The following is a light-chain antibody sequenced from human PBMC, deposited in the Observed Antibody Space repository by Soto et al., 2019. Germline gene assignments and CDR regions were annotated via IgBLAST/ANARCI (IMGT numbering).Light chain of an antibody. CDR1: TSNIESHP. Sequence: QSVLTQPPSASGTPGQWITISCSGSTSNIESHPVNWFQQVPGAAPKLLIKTNNQRPSGVPDRFSGSKSGASASLAISGLQSEDEGTYYCATWDDSRNGVFGSGTKVTVL. V-gene: IGLV1-44*01. J-gene: IGLJ1*01. CDR3: ATWDDSRNGV. CDR2: TNN.